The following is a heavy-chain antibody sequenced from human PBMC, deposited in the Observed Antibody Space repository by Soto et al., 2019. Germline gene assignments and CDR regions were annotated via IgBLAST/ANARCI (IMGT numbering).Heavy chain of an antibody. CDR3: AADSPFSYSYDSSGYYYYYGMDV. D-gene: IGHD3-22*01. J-gene: IGHJ6*02. Sequence: ASVKVSCKASGFTFTSSAMQWVRQARGQRLEWIGWIVVGSGNTNYAQKFQERVTITRDMSTSTAYMELSSLRSEDTAVYYCAADSPFSYSYDSSGYYYYYGMDVWGQGTTVTVSS. CDR1: GFTFTSSA. V-gene: IGHV1-58*02. CDR2: IVVGSGNT.